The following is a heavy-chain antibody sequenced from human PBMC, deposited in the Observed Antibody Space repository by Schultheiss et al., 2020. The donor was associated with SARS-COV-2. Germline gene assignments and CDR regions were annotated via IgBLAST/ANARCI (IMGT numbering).Heavy chain of an antibody. CDR2: IYYSGST. V-gene: IGHV4-39*01. D-gene: IGHD5-12*01. CDR3: ARGASGYVIRSGIDY. Sequence: SETLSLTCTVSGDSISSSNYYWGWIRQPPGKGLEWIGSIYYSGSTFYTPSLKSRVTISVDTSKNQFSLRLSSVTAADTAVYYCARGASGYVIRSGIDYWGQGTLVTVSS. CDR1: GDSISSSNYY. J-gene: IGHJ4*02.